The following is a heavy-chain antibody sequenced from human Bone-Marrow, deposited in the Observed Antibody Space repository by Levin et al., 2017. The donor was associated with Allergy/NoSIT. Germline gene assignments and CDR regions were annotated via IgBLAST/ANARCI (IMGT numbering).Heavy chain of an antibody. V-gene: IGHV1-2*06. CDR3: ATYRSRLDS. D-gene: IGHD2-2*02. J-gene: IGHJ4*02. CDR1: GYIFTDYY. CDR2: INPDGGGT. Sequence: KISCKASGYIFTDYYIHWVRQAPGQGLEWMGRINPDGGGTNYAQKFQGRVTMTRDTSISTADMVLSRLTSDDTAVSYCATYRSRLDSTGPGALVTVSS.